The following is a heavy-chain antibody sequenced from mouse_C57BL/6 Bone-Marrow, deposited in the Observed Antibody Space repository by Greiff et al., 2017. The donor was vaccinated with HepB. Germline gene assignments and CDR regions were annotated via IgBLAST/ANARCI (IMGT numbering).Heavy chain of an antibody. D-gene: IGHD1-1*01. J-gene: IGHJ1*03. CDR1: GFTFSDYG. CDR2: ISNLAYSI. CDR3: ARLFITTVVSYWYFDV. V-gene: IGHV5-15*01. Sequence: DVHLVESGGGLVQPGGSLKLSCAASGFTFSDYGMAWVRQAPRKGPEWVAFISNLAYSIYYADTVTGRFTISRENAKNTLYLEMSSLRSEDTAMYYCARLFITTVVSYWYFDVWGTGTTVTVSS.